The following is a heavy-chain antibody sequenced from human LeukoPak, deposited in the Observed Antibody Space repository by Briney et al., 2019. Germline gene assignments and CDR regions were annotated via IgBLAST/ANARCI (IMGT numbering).Heavy chain of an antibody. J-gene: IGHJ3*02. D-gene: IGHD3-16*01. V-gene: IGHV4-30-2*01. Sequence: SQTLSLTCTVSGGSISSGGYYWSWLRQPPGKVLEWIGYIYHSGSTYYNPSLKSRVTISVDTSKNQFSLKLSSVTAADTAVYYCASVLGSSRDDAFDIWGQGTMVTVSS. CDR1: GGSISSGGYY. CDR2: IYHSGST. CDR3: ASVLGSSRDDAFDI.